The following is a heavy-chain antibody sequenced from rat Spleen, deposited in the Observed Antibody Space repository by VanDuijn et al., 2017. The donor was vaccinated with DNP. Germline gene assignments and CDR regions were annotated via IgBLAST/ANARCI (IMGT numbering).Heavy chain of an antibody. Sequence: EVQLQESGPGLVKPSQSLSLTCSVTGYSITSNYWGWIRKFPGNKMEYIGHISYSGGTNYNPSLKSQISITRDTSKNQFFLQLNSVTTEDTATYYCERWSDYFDYWGQGVMVTVSS. CDR2: ISYSGGT. CDR3: ERWSDYFDY. V-gene: IGHV3-1*01. CDR1: GYSITSNY. D-gene: IGHD1-1*01. J-gene: IGHJ2*01.